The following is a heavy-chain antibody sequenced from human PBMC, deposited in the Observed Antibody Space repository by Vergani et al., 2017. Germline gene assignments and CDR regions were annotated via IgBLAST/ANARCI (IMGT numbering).Heavy chain of an antibody. CDR3: ARGNRXITMVRGVIPHFDY. V-gene: IGHV4-34*01. D-gene: IGHD3-10*01. Sequence: QVQLQQWGAGLLKPSETLSLTCAVYGGSFSGYYWSWIRQPPGKGLEWIGEINHSGSTNYNPSLKSRVTISVDTSKNQFSLKLSSVTAADTAVYYCARGNRXITMVRGVIPHFDYWGQGTLVTVSS. CDR1: GGSFSGYY. CDR2: INHSGST. J-gene: IGHJ4*02.